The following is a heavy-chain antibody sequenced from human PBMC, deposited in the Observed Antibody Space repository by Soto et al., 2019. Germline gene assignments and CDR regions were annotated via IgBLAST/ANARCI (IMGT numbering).Heavy chain of an antibody. CDR2: ISFDGRNT. V-gene: IGHV3-30*18. CDR3: VKEGYYYDSSGYYYGWFDP. Sequence: GGSLRLSCAASGFTFNSYGMHWVRQAPGKGLEWVVVISFDGRNTYYADSVKGRFTISRDNSKNTLYLQMSSLRAEDTAVYYCVKEGYYYDSSGYYYGWFDPWGQGTLVTVSS. CDR1: GFTFNSYG. J-gene: IGHJ5*02. D-gene: IGHD3-22*01.